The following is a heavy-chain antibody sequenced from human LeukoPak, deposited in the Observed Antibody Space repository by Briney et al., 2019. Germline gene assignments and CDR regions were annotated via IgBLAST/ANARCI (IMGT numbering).Heavy chain of an antibody. CDR2: INSDGSST. CDR3: ARGAYYDSSGYIDY. Sequence: PGGSLRLSCAASGFTFSSYWMHWVRQAPGKGLVWVSRINSDGSSTSYADSVKGRFTISRDNAKNTLYLQMNSLRAEDTALYYCARGAYYDSSGYIDYWGQGTLVTVSS. V-gene: IGHV3-74*01. J-gene: IGHJ4*02. D-gene: IGHD3-22*01. CDR1: GFTFSSYW.